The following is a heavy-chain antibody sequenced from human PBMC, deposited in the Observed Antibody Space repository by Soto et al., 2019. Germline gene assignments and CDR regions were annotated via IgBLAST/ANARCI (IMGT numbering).Heavy chain of an antibody. CDR3: ARRGCCAGGTCYGIYALDV. CDR1: GFIININY. Sequence: EVQLVESGGGLVQPGGSLRLSCAASGFIININYMSWVRQAPGKGLEWVSLVYSGGGTFYADSVKGRFTVSRDSSKNTLELQMDSLRVEDTAVYYCARRGCCAGGTCYGIYALDVWGQGAMVTVSS. D-gene: IGHD2-15*01. J-gene: IGHJ3*01. V-gene: IGHV3-66*01. CDR2: VYSGGGT.